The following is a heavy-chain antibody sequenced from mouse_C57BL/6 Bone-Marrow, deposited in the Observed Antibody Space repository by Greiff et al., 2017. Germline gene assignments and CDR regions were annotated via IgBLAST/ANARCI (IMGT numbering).Heavy chain of an antibody. CDR2: ISSGGSYT. D-gene: IGHD1-1*01. Sequence: EVKLMESGGDLVKPGGSLKLSCAASGFTFSSYGMSWVRQTPDQRLEWVATISSGGSYTYYPDSVKGRFTISRDNAKNTLYLQMSSLKSEDTAMDYCARHGGLLFMDYWGQGTSVTVSS. J-gene: IGHJ4*01. CDR1: GFTFSSYG. CDR3: ARHGGLLFMDY. V-gene: IGHV5-6*01.